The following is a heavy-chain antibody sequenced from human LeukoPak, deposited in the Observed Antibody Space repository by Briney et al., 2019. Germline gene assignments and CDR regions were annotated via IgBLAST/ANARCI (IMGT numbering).Heavy chain of an antibody. CDR2: IYYSGST. D-gene: IGHD1-26*01. Sequence: SETLSLTCTVSGGSISSYYWSWIRQPPGKGLEWIGYIYYSGSTNYNPSLKSRVTISVDTSKNQFSLKLSSVTAADTAVYYCAGRASGSSLLGYWGQGTLVTVSS. CDR3: AGRASGSSLLGY. CDR1: GGSISSYY. V-gene: IGHV4-59*12. J-gene: IGHJ4*02.